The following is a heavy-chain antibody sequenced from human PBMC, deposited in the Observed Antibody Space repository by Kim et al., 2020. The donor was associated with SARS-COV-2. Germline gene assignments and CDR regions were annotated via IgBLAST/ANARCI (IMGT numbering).Heavy chain of an antibody. Sequence: SETLSLTCTVPGGSISSSSYYWGWIRQPPGKGLEWIGSIYYSGSTYYNPSLKSRVTISVNTSKNQFSLKLSSVTAADTAVYYCARHYGSGSYRDGAHFDYWGQGTLVTVSS. CDR1: GGSISSSSYY. CDR3: ARHYGSGSYRDGAHFDY. V-gene: IGHV4-39*01. CDR2: IYYSGST. D-gene: IGHD3-10*01. J-gene: IGHJ4*02.